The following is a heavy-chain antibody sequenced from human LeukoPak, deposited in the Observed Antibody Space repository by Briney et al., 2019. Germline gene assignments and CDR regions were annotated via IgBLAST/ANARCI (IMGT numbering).Heavy chain of an antibody. CDR2: ISSSGSTI. D-gene: IGHD3-10*01. J-gene: IGHJ5*02. CDR1: GFTFSSYE. Sequence: GGSLRLSCAASGFTFSSYEMNWVRHAPGKGLEGVSYISSSGSTIYYADSVKGRFTISRDNHKNSLYLQMNSLRAEDTAVYYCARDRMVRGYNWFDPWGQGTLVTVSS. V-gene: IGHV3-48*03. CDR3: ARDRMVRGYNWFDP.